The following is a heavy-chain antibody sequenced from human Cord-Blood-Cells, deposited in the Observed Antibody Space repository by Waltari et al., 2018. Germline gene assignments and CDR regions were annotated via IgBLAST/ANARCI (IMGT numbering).Heavy chain of an antibody. Sequence: QVQLVQSGAEVKKPGASVKVSCKASGYTFTSYDINWVRQATGQGLEWMGWMNPNSGNTGNAQKFKGRVTITRNTSISTAYMELGSLRSEDTAVYYCARAPIVQQWLDAFDIWGQGTMVTVSS. V-gene: IGHV1-8*03. CDR3: ARAPIVQQWLDAFDI. J-gene: IGHJ3*02. CDR1: GYTFTSYD. CDR2: MNPNSGNT. D-gene: IGHD6-19*01.